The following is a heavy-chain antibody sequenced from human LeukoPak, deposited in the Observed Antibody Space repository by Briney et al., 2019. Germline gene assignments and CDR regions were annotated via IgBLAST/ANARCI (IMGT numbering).Heavy chain of an antibody. V-gene: IGHV4-34*01. CDR1: GFTFSSYA. CDR2: INHSGST. J-gene: IGHJ4*02. Sequence: PGGSLRLSCAASGFTFSSYAMSWIRQPPGKGLEWIGEINHSGSTNYNPSLKSRVTISVDTSKNQFSLKLSSVTAADTAVYYRARDDFWSGYSFDYWGQGTLVTVSS. D-gene: IGHD3-3*01. CDR3: ARDDFWSGYSFDY.